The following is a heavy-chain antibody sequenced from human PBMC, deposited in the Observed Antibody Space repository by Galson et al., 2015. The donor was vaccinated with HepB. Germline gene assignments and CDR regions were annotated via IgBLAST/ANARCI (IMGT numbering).Heavy chain of an antibody. CDR2: ISYDGSNK. D-gene: IGHD2-2*01. J-gene: IGHJ6*02. CDR3: AKDLFNRVAEGNYIVVVPAATVRYYYYGMDV. V-gene: IGHV3-30*18. Sequence: SLRLSCAASGFTFSSYGMHWVRQAPGKGLEWVAVISYDGSNKYYADSVKGRFTISRDNSKNTLYLQMNSLRAEDTAVYYCAKDLFNRVAEGNYIVVVPAATVRYYYYGMDVWGQGTTVTVSS. CDR1: GFTFSSYG.